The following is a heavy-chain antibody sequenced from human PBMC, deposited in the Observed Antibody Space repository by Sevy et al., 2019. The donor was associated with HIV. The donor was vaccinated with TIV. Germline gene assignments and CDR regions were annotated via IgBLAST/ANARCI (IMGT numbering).Heavy chain of an antibody. J-gene: IGHJ3*01. CDR3: TTDWCTGTTWVRAFDH. Sequence: GGSLRLSCAASGFPFSDAWMNWVRQAPGKGLEWVGLIKNENDGGTTDYVVPVKGRSTISRDDSKNTLYLQMSRLKTEDTAIYYCTTDWCTGTTWVRAFDHWGQGTMVTVSS. D-gene: IGHD2-8*02. V-gene: IGHV3-15*01. CDR1: GFPFSDAW. CDR2: IKNENDGGTT.